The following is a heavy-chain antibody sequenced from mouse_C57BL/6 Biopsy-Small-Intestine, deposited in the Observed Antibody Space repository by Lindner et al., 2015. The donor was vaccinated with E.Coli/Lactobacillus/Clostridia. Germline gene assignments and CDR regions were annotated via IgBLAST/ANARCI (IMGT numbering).Heavy chain of an antibody. J-gene: IGHJ3*01. Sequence: LQESGPELVKPGASVKISCKASGYAFSSSWMNWVKQRPGKGLEWIGRIYPGDGDTDYIEKFKGRATLTVDKSSSTAYMQLSSLTSEDSAVYFCARSQLTPFTYWGQGTLVTVSA. CDR3: ARSQLTPFTY. V-gene: IGHV1-82*01. CDR2: IYPGDGDT. D-gene: IGHD1-3*01. CDR1: GYAFSSSW.